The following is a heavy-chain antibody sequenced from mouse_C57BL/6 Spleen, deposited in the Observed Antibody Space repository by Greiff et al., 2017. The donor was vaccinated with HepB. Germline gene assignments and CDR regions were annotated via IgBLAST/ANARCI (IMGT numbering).Heavy chain of an antibody. CDR1: GYTFTDYY. Sequence: VQLQQSGPELVKPGASVKISCKASGYTFTDYYMNWVKQSHGKSLEWIGAINPNNGGTSYNQKFKGKATLTVDKSSSTAYMELRSLTSEDSAVYYCARYGYYAWFAYWGQGTLVTVSA. J-gene: IGHJ3*01. CDR2: INPNNGGT. V-gene: IGHV1-26*01. D-gene: IGHD2-3*01. CDR3: ARYGYYAWFAY.